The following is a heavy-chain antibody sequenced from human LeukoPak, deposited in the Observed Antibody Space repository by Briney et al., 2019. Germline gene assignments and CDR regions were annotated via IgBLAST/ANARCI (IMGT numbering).Heavy chain of an antibody. Sequence: GGSLRLSCAASGFTFDDYAMHWVRQAPGKGLEWVSGISWNSGSIGYADSVKGRFTISRDNAKNSLYLQMNSLRAEDTALYYCAKVGATGYYYYYMDVWGKGTTVTISS. CDR3: AKVGATGYYYYYMDV. CDR2: ISWNSGSI. V-gene: IGHV3-9*01. CDR1: GFTFDDYA. D-gene: IGHD1-26*01. J-gene: IGHJ6*03.